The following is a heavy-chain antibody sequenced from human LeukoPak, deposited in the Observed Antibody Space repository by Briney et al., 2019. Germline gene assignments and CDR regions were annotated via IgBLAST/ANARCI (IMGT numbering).Heavy chain of an antibody. J-gene: IGHJ6*03. D-gene: IGHD3-3*01. CDR3: ARVYYDFWSGPYYMDV. Sequence: SETLSLTCAVYGGSFSGYYWSWIRQPPGKGLEWIGEINHSGSTNYNPSLKSRVTISVDTSKNQFSLKLSSVTAADTAVYYCARVYYDFWSGPYYMDVWGKGTTVTVSS. CDR1: GGSFSGYY. CDR2: INHSGST. V-gene: IGHV4-34*01.